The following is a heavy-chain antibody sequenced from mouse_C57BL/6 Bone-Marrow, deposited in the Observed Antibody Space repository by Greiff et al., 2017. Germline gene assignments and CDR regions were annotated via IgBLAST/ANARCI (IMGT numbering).Heavy chain of an antibody. Sequence: VQLQQPGAELVRPGTSVKLSCKASGYTFTSYWMHWVKQRPGQGLEWIGVIDPSDSYTNYNQKFKGKATLTVDTSSSTAYMKLSSLTSEDSAVYYCAREDIYYDYEGLYYYAMDYWGQGTSVTVSS. CDR1: GYTFTSYW. CDR2: IDPSDSYT. CDR3: AREDIYYDYEGLYYYAMDY. V-gene: IGHV1-59*01. D-gene: IGHD2-4*01. J-gene: IGHJ4*01.